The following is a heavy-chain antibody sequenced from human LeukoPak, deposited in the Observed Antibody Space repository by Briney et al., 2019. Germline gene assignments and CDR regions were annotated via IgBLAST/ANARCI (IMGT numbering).Heavy chain of an antibody. V-gene: IGHV6-1*01. Sequence: SQTLSLTCVISGDSVSSNTGTWNWIRQSPSRGLEWLGRTYYRSKWYNDYVISVKSRITINPDTSKNQFSLQLNSVTPEDTAVYYCARDPAYSSGWTKNAFDIWGQGTMVTVS. CDR2: TYYRSKWYN. D-gene: IGHD6-19*01. J-gene: IGHJ3*02. CDR3: ARDPAYSSGWTKNAFDI. CDR1: GDSVSSNTGT.